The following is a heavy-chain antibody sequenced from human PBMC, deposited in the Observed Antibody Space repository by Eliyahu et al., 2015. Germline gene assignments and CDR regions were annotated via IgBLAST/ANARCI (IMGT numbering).Heavy chain of an antibody. CDR1: GGSFSGYY. CDR2: INHSGST. D-gene: IGHD4-17*01. J-gene: IGHJ6*02. CDR3: ARGTGTTVTTLRGYYYGMDV. V-gene: IGHV4-34*01. Sequence: QVQLQQWGAGLLKPSETLSLTCAVYGGSFSGYYWSWIRQPPGKGLEWIGEINHSGSTNYNPSLKSRVTISVDTSKNQFSLKLSSVTAADTAVYYCARGTGTTVTTLRGYYYGMDVWGQGTTVTVSS.